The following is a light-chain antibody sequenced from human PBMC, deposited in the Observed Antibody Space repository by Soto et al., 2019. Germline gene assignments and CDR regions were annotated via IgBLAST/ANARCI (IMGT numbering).Light chain of an antibody. V-gene: IGKV1-39*01. J-gene: IGKJ1*01. CDR1: QSISSY. CDR3: QQSYSTPRT. CDR2: AAS. Sequence: DIPMTQSPSSLSASVGHRVTITCRASQSISSYVNWYQQKPGKAPKLLIYAASSLHSGVPSRFSGSGSGTDFTLTISSLQPEDFATYYCQQSYSTPRTFGQGTKVEIK.